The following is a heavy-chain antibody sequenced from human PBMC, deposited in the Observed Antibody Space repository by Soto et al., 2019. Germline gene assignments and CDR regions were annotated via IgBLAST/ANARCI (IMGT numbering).Heavy chain of an antibody. CDR3: ARVGPANVDIVATIDGPPNWFDP. CDR1: GGSFSGXX. Sequence: QVQLQXXXAGLLKPSETLSLTCAVYGGSFSGXXXXXXRQPPGKGLEWIGEINHSGSTNYNPSLKSRVTISVDTSKXXXXLXLXXXXXXXXXXXYXARVGPANVDIVATIDGPPNWFDPWGQGTLVTVSS. V-gene: IGHV4-34*01. D-gene: IGHD5-12*01. CDR2: INHSGST. J-gene: IGHJ5*02.